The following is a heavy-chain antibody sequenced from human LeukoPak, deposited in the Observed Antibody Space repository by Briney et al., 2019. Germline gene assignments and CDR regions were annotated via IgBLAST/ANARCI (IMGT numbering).Heavy chain of an antibody. CDR1: GGTFSSYA. CDR2: IIPIFGTA. D-gene: IGHD2-21*01. Sequence: SVKVSCKASGGTFSSYAISWVRQAPGQGLEWMGGIIPIFGTANYAQKFQGRVTITADESTSTAYMELSSLRSEDTAVYYCARDCRGNYCGGENYFDYWGQGTLVTVSS. J-gene: IGHJ4*02. V-gene: IGHV1-69*13. CDR3: ARDCRGNYCGGENYFDY.